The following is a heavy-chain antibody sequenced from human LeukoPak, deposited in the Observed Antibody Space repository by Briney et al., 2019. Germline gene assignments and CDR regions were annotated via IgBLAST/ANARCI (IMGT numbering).Heavy chain of an antibody. CDR3: AKREYDSSAYPMYPIDY. CDR1: GFTFRDYA. D-gene: IGHD3-22*01. V-gene: IGHV3-23*01. J-gene: IGHJ4*02. Sequence: GGSLRLSCEISGFTFRDYAMTWVRQAPGKGLEWVSVISGSGGTSYYADSVEGRFTISRDNSKNTLYLQMSNVRAEDTAIYYCAKREYDSSAYPMYPIDYWGQGTLGIVS. CDR2: ISGSGGTS.